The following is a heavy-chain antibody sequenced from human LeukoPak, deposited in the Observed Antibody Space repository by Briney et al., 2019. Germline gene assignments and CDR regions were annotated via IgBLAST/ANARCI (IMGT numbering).Heavy chain of an antibody. CDR1: GFTFSRYA. CDR2: VAYDGSNK. V-gene: IGHV3-30*18. D-gene: IGHD3-22*01. Sequence: GGSLRLSCTASGFTFSRYAMHWLRQAPGKGLEWVAVVAYDGSNKYSADSLKGRFTISRDNSKNTVFLEMGSLRPEDTAVYYCAKYAAAGAYDRHNQIDSWGQGTLVTVSS. CDR3: AKYAAAGAYDRHNQIDS. J-gene: IGHJ4*02.